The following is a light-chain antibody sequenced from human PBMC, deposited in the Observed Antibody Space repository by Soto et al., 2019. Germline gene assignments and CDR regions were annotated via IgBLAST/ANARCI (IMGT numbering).Light chain of an antibody. CDR2: GAS. CDR1: QSVSSN. CDR3: QQYKNWPRT. V-gene: IGKV3-15*01. J-gene: IGKJ1*01. Sequence: EIVMTQSPATLSVSPGERATLSCRASQSVSSNLAWYQQKPGQAPRLLIYGASTRATGIPARFSGSWSGTEFTLTISSLQSEDFAVYYCQQYKNWPRTFGQGTKVEIK.